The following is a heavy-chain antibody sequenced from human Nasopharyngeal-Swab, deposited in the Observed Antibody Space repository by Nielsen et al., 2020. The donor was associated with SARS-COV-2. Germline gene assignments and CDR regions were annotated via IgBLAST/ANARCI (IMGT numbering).Heavy chain of an antibody. D-gene: IGHD2-2*01. CDR3: ARSALGYCSSTSCYPLYYYYMDV. CDR1: GYTFTGYY. J-gene: IGHJ6*03. CDR2: INPNSGGT. V-gene: IGHV1-2*06. Sequence: ASVKVSCKASGYTFTGYYMHWVRLAPGQGLEWMGRINPNSGGTNYAQKFQGRVTMTRDTSISTAYMELSRLRSDDTAVYYCARSALGYCSSTSCYPLYYYYMDVWGKGTTVTVSS.